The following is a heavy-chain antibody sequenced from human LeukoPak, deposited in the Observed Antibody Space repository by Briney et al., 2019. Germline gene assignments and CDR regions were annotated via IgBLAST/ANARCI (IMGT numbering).Heavy chain of an antibody. Sequence: PGGSLLLSCAASGFTFSSYAMSWVRQAPGKGLEWFSAISGSGGSTYYADSVKGRFTISRDNSKNTLYLQMNSLRAEDTAVYYCAKASYGSSDYFDYWGQGTLVTVSS. CDR3: AKASYGSSDYFDY. V-gene: IGHV3-23*01. J-gene: IGHJ4*02. CDR2: ISGSGGST. CDR1: GFTFSSYA. D-gene: IGHD6-6*01.